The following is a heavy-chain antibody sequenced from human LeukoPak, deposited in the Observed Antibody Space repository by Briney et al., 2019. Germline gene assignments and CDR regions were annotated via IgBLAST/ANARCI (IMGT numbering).Heavy chain of an antibody. V-gene: IGHV3-23*01. CDR3: ARVLSGRGSLYDYYYYMDV. D-gene: IGHD3-10*01. CDR2: ISGSGGST. CDR1: GFTLSNYG. J-gene: IGHJ6*03. Sequence: GGSLRLSCAASGFTLSNYGLSWVRQAPGKGLEWVSGISGSGGSTYYADSVKGRFTISRDISKNTLYLQMNSLRAEDTAVYYCARVLSGRGSLYDYYYYMDVWGKGTTVTISS.